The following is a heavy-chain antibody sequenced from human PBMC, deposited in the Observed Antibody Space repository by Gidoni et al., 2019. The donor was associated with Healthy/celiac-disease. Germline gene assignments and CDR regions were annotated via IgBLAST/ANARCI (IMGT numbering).Heavy chain of an antibody. V-gene: IGHV4-39*01. J-gene: IGHJ4*02. CDR3: ARLVGGRLDY. D-gene: IGHD3-10*01. Sequence: QLQLQESGPGLVKPSETLSLTCTVSGGSISSSSYYWGWIRQPPGKGLEWIGSIYYRGSTYYNPSLKSRVTISVDTSKNQFSLKLSSVTAADTAVYYCARLVGGRLDYWGQGTLVTVSS. CDR2: IYYRGST. CDR1: GGSISSSSYY.